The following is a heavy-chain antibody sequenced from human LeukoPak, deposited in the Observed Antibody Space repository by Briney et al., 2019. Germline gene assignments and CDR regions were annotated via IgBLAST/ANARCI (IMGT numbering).Heavy chain of an antibody. CDR1: GFTVSSNY. CDR3: AELGITMIGGV. Sequence: GGSLRLSCAASGFTVSSNYMSWVRQGPGKGLEWVALIYNDGGTHYTDSVKGRFTISRDNAKNSLYLQMNSLRAEDTAVYYCAELGITMIGGVWGKGTTVTISS. J-gene: IGHJ6*04. CDR2: IYNDGGT. V-gene: IGHV3-53*01. D-gene: IGHD3-10*02.